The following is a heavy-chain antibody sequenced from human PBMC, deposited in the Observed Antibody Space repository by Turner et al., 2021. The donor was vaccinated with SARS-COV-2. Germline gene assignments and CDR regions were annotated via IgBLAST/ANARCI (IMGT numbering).Heavy chain of an antibody. D-gene: IGHD1-26*01. CDR2: SYSGGIT. CDR3: ATDLKGGRGP. V-gene: IGHV3-66*02. CDR1: GLSVSSNY. Sequence: EVQLVESGGGFVQPGGSLRLSCAASGLSVSSNYMSWVRPVLWKGLVWVSVSYSGGITYYADSVKGRFTISRDNSKNTMYLKMNSLRAEDTAVYYCATDLKGGRGPWGQGTLVTVSS. J-gene: IGHJ5*02.